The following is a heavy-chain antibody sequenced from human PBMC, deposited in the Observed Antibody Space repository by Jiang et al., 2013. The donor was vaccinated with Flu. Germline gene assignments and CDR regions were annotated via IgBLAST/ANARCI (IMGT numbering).Heavy chain of an antibody. V-gene: IGHV4-34*01. CDR3: ARVGEVGIHYYYYGMDV. Sequence: KSRVTISVDTSKNQXSLKLSSVTAADTAVYYCARVGEVGIHYYYYGMDVWGQGTTVTVSS. J-gene: IGHJ6*02. D-gene: IGHD6-13*01.